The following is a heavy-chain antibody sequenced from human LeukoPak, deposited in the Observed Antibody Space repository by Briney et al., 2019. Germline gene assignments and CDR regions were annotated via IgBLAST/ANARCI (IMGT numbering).Heavy chain of an antibody. D-gene: IGHD3-10*01. CDR2: ISYDGSNK. CDR1: GFTFDEYA. V-gene: IGHV3-30*04. J-gene: IGHJ4*02. Sequence: PGGSLRLSCAASGFTFDEYAMHWVRQAPGKGLEWVAVISYDGSNKYYADSVKGRFTISRDNSKNTLYLQMNSLRAEDTAVYYCARGRREVPLDYWGQGTLVTVSS. CDR3: ARGRREVPLDY.